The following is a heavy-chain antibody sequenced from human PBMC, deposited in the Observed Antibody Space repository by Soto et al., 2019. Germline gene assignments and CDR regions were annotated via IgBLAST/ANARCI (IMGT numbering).Heavy chain of an antibody. V-gene: IGHV4-4*02. D-gene: IGHD4-17*01. Sequence: QVQLQESGPGLVKPSGTLSLTCAVSGGSISSTNCWSWVRQPPGKGLEWIGEVHHSGSTNYNPSLTSRVTRSVDKSRNQFSLKLSSVTAAYTAVYYCASVFVGRFGDYGNFEYWGQGTLVTVSS. J-gene: IGHJ4*02. CDR1: GGSISSTNC. CDR2: VHHSGST. CDR3: ASVFVGRFGDYGNFEY.